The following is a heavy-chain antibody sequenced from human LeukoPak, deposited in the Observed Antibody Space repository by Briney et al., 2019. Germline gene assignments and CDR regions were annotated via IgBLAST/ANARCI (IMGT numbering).Heavy chain of an antibody. CDR3: ARRNIYYGSGINWFDP. J-gene: IGHJ5*02. D-gene: IGHD3-10*01. CDR2: IYYSGST. Sequence: SETLSLTCTVSGGSISSYYWSWIRQPPGKGLEWIGYIYYSGSTNYNPSLKSRVTISVDTSKNQFSLKLSSVTAADAAVYYCARRNIYYGSGINWFDPWGQGTLVTVSS. V-gene: IGHV4-59*01. CDR1: GGSISSYY.